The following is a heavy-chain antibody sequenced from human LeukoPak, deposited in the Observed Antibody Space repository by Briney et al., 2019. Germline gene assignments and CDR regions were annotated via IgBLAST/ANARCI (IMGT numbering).Heavy chain of an antibody. J-gene: IGHJ5*01. D-gene: IGHD6-13*01. CDR1: GFSFDDYA. CDR2: ISWKSGSI. V-gene: IGHV3-9*01. CDR3: AKEGSVAGYTWNWFDS. Sequence: PGRSLRLSCAASGFSFDDYAMHWVRQAPGKGLEWVSGISWKSGSIGYADSVKGRFTISRDNAKNSLYLQMNSLRAEDTALYYCAKEGSVAGYTWNWFDSWGQGTLVTVSS.